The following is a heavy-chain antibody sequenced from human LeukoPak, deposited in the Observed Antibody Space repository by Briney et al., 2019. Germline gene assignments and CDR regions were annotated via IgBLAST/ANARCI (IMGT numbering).Heavy chain of an antibody. Sequence: KTGGSLRLSCAASGFTFSDYYMSWNRQAPGKGLEWVSYISSSGSTIYYADSVKGRFTISRDNAKNSLYLQMNSLRAEDTAVYYCARKSPPGIAVAGYYFDYWGQGTLVTVSS. CDR1: GFTFSDYY. D-gene: IGHD6-19*01. CDR3: ARKSPPGIAVAGYYFDY. V-gene: IGHV3-11*01. CDR2: ISSSGSTI. J-gene: IGHJ4*02.